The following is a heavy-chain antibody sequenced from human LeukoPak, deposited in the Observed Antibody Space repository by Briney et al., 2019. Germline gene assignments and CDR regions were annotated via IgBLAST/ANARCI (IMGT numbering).Heavy chain of an antibody. CDR3: AKPRTSLVVVPAAMDN. V-gene: IGHV3-30*18. J-gene: IGHJ4*02. Sequence: GGSLRLSCAASGFTFSRYGMHWVRQAPGKGLEWVAVISYDGSNKYYADSVKGRFTISRDKSKNTLYLQMNTLRPEDTAVYYCAKPRTSLVVVPAAMDNWGQGTLVTVSS. CDR1: GFTFSRYG. D-gene: IGHD2-2*01. CDR2: ISYDGSNK.